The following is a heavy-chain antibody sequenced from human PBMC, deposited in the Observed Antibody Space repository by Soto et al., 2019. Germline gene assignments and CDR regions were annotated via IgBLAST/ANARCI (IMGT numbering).Heavy chain of an antibody. V-gene: IGHV3-23*01. D-gene: IGHD3-22*01. CDR1: GFTFSSYA. J-gene: IGHJ4*02. CDR2: ISGSGGST. Sequence: GGSLRLSCAASGFTFSSYAMSWVRQAPGEGLEWVSAISGSGGSTYYADSVKGRFTISRDNSKSTLYLQMNSLRAEDTAVYYCAKGDTMIVVVITVFDYWGQGALVTVSS. CDR3: AKGDTMIVVVITVFDY.